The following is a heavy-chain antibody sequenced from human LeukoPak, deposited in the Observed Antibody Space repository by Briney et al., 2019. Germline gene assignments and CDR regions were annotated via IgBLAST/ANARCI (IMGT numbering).Heavy chain of an antibody. CDR1: GFTVSSYS. D-gene: IGHD7-27*01. J-gene: IGHJ4*02. V-gene: IGHV3-48*01. CDR2: ISSSGSMI. Sequence: GGSLRLSCAASGFTVSSYSMNWVRQVPGKGLEWVSHISSSGSMIWYGESVKGRFTISRDSAKNSPHLQMNSLRAEDTAVYYCARDPESNWGWDLDYWGQGPWSPSPQ. CDR3: ARDPESNWGWDLDY.